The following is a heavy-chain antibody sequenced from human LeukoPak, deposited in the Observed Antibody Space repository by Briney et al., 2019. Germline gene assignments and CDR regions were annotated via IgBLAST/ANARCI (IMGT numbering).Heavy chain of an antibody. D-gene: IGHD6-13*01. CDR1: GFTFSSYA. V-gene: IGHV3-30*04. CDR3: ARERATYRSSWYFDY. CDR2: ISYDESNK. Sequence: GGSLRLSCAASGFTFSSYAMHWVRQAPGKGLEWVALISYDESNKYYVDSVKGRFTISRDNSKNTLYLQMDSLRAEDTAVYYCARERATYRSSWYFDYWGQGTLVTVSS. J-gene: IGHJ4*02.